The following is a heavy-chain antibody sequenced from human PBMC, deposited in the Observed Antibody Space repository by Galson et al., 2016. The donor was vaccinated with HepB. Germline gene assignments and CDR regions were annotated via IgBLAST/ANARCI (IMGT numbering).Heavy chain of an antibody. CDR3: VRVEGRYYSESAGNYYWYFAL. Sequence: SETLSLTCDVSGASISSSNWWGWVRQSPGKGLEWIGEIHQRGSTTNYNPSLKSRVTLQVDKSKNQLALRLASVTAADTAVYYCVRVEGRYYSESAGNYYWYFALWGRGTLVSVSS. CDR2: IHQRGSTT. J-gene: IGHJ2*01. CDR1: GASISSSNW. V-gene: IGHV4-4*02. D-gene: IGHD1-26*01.